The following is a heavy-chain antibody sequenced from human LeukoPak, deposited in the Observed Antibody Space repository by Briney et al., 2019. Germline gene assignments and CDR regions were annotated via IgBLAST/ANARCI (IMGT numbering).Heavy chain of an antibody. Sequence: GASVKLSCKASSYSFTRYGISWVRQAPGQGLEWMGWMNPNSGNTGYAQKFQGRVTMTRDTSISTAYMELSRLRSDDTAVYYCARAHRTNNWFDPWGQGTLVTVSS. V-gene: IGHV1-8*01. CDR3: ARAHRTNNWFDP. D-gene: IGHD1-1*01. J-gene: IGHJ5*02. CDR1: SYSFTRYG. CDR2: MNPNSGNT.